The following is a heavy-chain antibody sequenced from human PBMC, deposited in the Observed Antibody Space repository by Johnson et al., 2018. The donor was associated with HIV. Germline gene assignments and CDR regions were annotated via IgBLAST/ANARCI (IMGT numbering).Heavy chain of an antibody. D-gene: IGHD3-3*01. J-gene: IGHJ3*02. V-gene: IGHV3-33*06. Sequence: QVQLVESGGGVVQPGRSLRLSCAASGFTFSSYGMHWVRQAPGKGLEWVAVIWYDGSNKYYADSVKGRFTISRDNSKNTLYLQMNSLRAEDTAVYYCAKEGLSGENYDFWSGQGDAFDIWGQGTMVTVSS. CDR2: IWYDGSNK. CDR3: AKEGLSGENYDFWSGQGDAFDI. CDR1: GFTFSSYG.